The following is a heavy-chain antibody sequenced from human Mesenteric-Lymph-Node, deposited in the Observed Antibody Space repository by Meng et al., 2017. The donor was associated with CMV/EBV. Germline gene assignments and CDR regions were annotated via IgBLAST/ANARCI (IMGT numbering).Heavy chain of an antibody. V-gene: IGHV3-30*04. CDR2: ISSDVRNK. J-gene: IGHJ2*01. CDR3: ARVVKSQRRHGAVVSSADYWYFDL. D-gene: IGHD4-23*01. Sequence: MHLVRQAPGKGLEWVAVISSDVRNKYYSDSVKGRFTISRDNSKNTLYLQMNSLRDEDTAVYYCARVVKSQRRHGAVVSSADYWYFDLWGRGTLVTVSS.